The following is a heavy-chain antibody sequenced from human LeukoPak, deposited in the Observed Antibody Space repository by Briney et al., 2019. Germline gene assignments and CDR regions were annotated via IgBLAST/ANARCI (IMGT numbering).Heavy chain of an antibody. J-gene: IGHJ6*03. D-gene: IGHD3-3*01. CDR3: ARDYDFPVHYYMDV. Sequence: ASVKVSCKASGYTFTSYYMHWVRQAPGQGLEWMGIINANGGSTNYAQKFQGRVTMTRDTSTSTAYMELSSLRSEDTAVYYCARDYDFPVHYYMDVWGKGTTVTVSS. CDR1: GYTFTSYY. V-gene: IGHV1-46*01. CDR2: INANGGST.